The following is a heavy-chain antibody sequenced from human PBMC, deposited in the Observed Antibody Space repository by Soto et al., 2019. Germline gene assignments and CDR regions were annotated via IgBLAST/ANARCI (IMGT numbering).Heavy chain of an antibody. CDR3: VRDGTKNLRDWFDP. CDR1: GAYISCFY. Sequence: LCLTCTVSGAYISCFYWSWIRKSAVKGLEWIGRIYATGTTDYNPSLKSRVMMSVDTSKKQFSLKLRSVTAADTAVYYCVRDGTKNLRDWFDPWGQGISVTVSS. D-gene: IGHD1-1*01. V-gene: IGHV4-4*07. J-gene: IGHJ5*02. CDR2: IYATGTT.